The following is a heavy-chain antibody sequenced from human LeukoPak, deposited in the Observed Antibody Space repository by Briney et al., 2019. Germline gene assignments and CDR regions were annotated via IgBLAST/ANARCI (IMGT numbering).Heavy chain of an antibody. CDR3: ARGGAAAGSEYYYYYYMDV. CDR1: GFAVSSNY. V-gene: IGHV3-53*01. Sequence: GGSLRLSCAASGFAVSSNYMSWVRQAPGKGLEWVSVIYSGGSTYYADSAKGRFTISRDNSKNTLYLQMNSLRAEDTAVYYCARGGAAAGSEYYYYYYMDVWGKGTTVTISS. CDR2: IYSGGST. D-gene: IGHD6-13*01. J-gene: IGHJ6*03.